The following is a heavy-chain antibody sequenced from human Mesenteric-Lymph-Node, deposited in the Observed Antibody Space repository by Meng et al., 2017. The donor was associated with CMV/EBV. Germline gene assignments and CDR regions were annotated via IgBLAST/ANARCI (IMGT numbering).Heavy chain of an antibody. D-gene: IGHD3-10*01. CDR2: FYHTGST. J-gene: IGHJ4*02. Sequence: SETLSLTCSVSGDSMNNYYNHWVWIRLPPGKGLEWIGSFYHTGSTYYSPSLKSRITISLDTSKNQFSLDLSSVTAADTAVYYCARSAASGRHTGALDYWGQGTLVTVSS. V-gene: IGHV4-38-2*02. CDR3: ARSAASGRHTGALDY. CDR1: GDSMNNYYNH.